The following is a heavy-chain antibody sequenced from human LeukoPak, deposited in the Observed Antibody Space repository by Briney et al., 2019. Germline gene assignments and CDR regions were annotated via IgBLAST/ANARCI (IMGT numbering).Heavy chain of an antibody. J-gene: IGHJ5*02. Sequence: GGSLRLSCAASGFTSSDYYMSWIRQAPGKGLEWVSYISSSGSTIYYADSVKGRFTISRDNAKNSLYLQMNSLRAEDTAVYYCAKRVVAAASWFDPWGQGTLVTVSS. CDR3: AKRVVAAASWFDP. D-gene: IGHD2-15*01. CDR2: ISSSGSTI. CDR1: GFTSSDYY. V-gene: IGHV3-11*04.